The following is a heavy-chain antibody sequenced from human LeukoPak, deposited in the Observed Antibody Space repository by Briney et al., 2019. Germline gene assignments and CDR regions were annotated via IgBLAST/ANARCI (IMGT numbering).Heavy chain of an antibody. CDR1: GFTLGSHA. CDR2: IFGSGGSP. CDR3: GKTTVGYSSGQKPAWPVDY. D-gene: IGHD5-18*01. Sequence: GGSLRLSCEASGFTLGSHAMYWVRQAPGKGLEWVAGIFGSGGSPHYADSVKGRFTISRDNPRNTVYLQINSLRDEDTAVYYCGKTTVGYSSGQKPAWPVDYWGQGTLVTVSS. V-gene: IGHV3-23*01. J-gene: IGHJ4*02.